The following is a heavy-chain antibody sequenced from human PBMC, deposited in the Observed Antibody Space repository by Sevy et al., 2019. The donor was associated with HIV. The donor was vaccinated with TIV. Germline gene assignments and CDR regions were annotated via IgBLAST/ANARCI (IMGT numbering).Heavy chain of an antibody. J-gene: IGHJ4*02. CDR1: GGSITSLY. CDR3: AGENAWGRGYS. Sequence: TLSVTCTVSGGSITSLYWNWIRQPPGKGLEWIANIYYNGHINYNPSLKSRVTLSLDTSKNQFSLRLSSVTAADTAMYYCAGENAWGRGYSWGQGTLVTVSS. D-gene: IGHD1-26*01. V-gene: IGHV4-59*08. CDR2: IYYNGHI.